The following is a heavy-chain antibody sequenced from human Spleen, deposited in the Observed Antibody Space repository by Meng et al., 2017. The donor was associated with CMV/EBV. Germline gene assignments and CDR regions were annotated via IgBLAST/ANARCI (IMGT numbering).Heavy chain of an antibody. D-gene: IGHD3-16*01. CDR3: ARLRLGGNWFDP. Sequence: LTCAVYGGSFSGYYWSWIRQPPGKGLEWIGEINHSGSTNYNPSLKSRVTISVDMSKNQFSLKLSSVTAADTAVYYCARLRLGGNWFDPWGQGTLVTVSS. V-gene: IGHV4-34*01. J-gene: IGHJ5*02. CDR1: GGSFSGYY. CDR2: INHSGST.